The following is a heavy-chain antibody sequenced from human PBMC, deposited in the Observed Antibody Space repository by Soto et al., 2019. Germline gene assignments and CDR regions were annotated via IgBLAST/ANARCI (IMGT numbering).Heavy chain of an antibody. V-gene: IGHV1-46*01. CDR1: GYTFAFYF. J-gene: IGHJ4*02. CDR3: TRAEEMATIRFEH. CDR2: INPTGGPT. Sequence: GASVKVSCKASGYTFAFYFIHWVRQAPGHGLEWMGTINPTGGPTSYAQKFQGRVTVTRDTSTNTVYMELTSLTYDDTAVYYCTRAEEMATIRFEHWGQGTLVTVSS.